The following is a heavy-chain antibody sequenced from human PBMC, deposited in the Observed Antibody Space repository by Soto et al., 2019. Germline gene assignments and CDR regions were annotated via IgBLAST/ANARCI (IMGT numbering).Heavy chain of an antibody. CDR2: IYHSGST. J-gene: IGHJ4*02. D-gene: IGHD6-19*01. CDR3: ASQRSGIAVAANDY. CDR1: GGSINNHY. Sequence: SETLSLTCTVSGGSINNHYWSWIRQPPGKGLEWIGYIYHSGSTNYNPSLKSRVTISVDKSKNQFSLKLSSVTAADTAVYYCASQRSGIAVAANDYWGQGTLVTVSS. V-gene: IGHV4-59*11.